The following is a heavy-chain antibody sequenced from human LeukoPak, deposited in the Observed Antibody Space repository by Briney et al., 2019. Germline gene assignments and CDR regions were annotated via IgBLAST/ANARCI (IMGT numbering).Heavy chain of an antibody. J-gene: IGHJ6*02. Sequence: GGSLRLSCAASGFTFSSYDMHWVRQATGKGLEWVLAIDTAGDTYYPGSVKGRFTISRENAKNSLHLQMNSLRAGDTAVYYCARALPDYGGNSRYYYGLDVWGQGTTVTVSS. CDR2: IDTAGDT. D-gene: IGHD4-23*01. V-gene: IGHV3-13*01. CDR1: GFTFSSYD. CDR3: ARALPDYGGNSRYYYGLDV.